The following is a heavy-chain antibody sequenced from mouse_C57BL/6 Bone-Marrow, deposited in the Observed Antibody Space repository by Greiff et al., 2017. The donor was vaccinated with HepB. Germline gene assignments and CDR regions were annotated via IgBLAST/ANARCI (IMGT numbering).Heavy chain of an antibody. J-gene: IGHJ2*01. CDR1: GFTFSSYG. CDR2: ISSGGSYT. CDR3: ARPGNFYYCDY. Sequence: EVKLMESGGDLVKPGGSLKLSCAASGFTFSSYGMSWVRQTPDKRLAWVATISSGGSYTYYPDSVKGRFTISRDNAKNTLYLQMSSLKSEDTAMYDGARPGNFYYCDYWGQGTTLTVSS. V-gene: IGHV5-6*01.